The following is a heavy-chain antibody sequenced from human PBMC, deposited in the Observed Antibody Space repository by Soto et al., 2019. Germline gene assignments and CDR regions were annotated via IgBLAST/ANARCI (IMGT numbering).Heavy chain of an antibody. D-gene: IGHD3-22*01. Sequence: QVQLQVSGPGLVKPSETLSLTCTVSGGSVSSGSYYWSWIRQPPGKGLEWIGYIYYSGSTNYNPSLKSRVTISVDTSKNQFSLKLSSVTAADTAVYYCARDRYYDSSGYYRRDDAFDIWGQGTMVTVSS. J-gene: IGHJ3*02. CDR2: IYYSGST. V-gene: IGHV4-61*01. CDR3: ARDRYYDSSGYYRRDDAFDI. CDR1: GGSVSSGSYY.